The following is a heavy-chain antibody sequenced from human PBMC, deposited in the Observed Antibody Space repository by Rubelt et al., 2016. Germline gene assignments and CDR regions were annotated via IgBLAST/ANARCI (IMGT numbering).Heavy chain of an antibody. J-gene: IGHJ4*02. CDR1: GYPFTSYG. D-gene: IGHD4-17*01. Sequence: QVQLVQSGAEVKKPGASVKVSCKASGYPFTSYGISWVRQAPGQGLEWMGWISDYNGKTNYATRLKGIVTMTTDKSPGTAYMELRSLRSDDTAVYYCARGFNGDYPDYWGQGTLVTVSS. CDR3: ARGFNGDYPDY. CDR2: ISDYNGKT. V-gene: IGHV1-18*01.